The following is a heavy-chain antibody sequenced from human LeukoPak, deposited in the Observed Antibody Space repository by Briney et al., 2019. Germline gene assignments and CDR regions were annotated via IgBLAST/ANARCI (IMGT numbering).Heavy chain of an antibody. CDR1: GGSISSGDYY. V-gene: IGHV4-30-4*01. Sequence: SETLSLTCTVSGGSISSGDYYWSWIRQPPGKGLEWIGYIYYSGSTYYNPSLKSRVTISVDTSKNQFSLKLSSVTAADTAVYYCARIGPAATIDYWGQGTLVTVSS. J-gene: IGHJ4*02. CDR2: IYYSGST. CDR3: ARIGPAATIDY. D-gene: IGHD2-2*01.